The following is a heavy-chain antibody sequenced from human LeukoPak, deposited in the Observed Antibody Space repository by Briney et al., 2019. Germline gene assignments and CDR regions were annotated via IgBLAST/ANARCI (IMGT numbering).Heavy chain of an antibody. J-gene: IGHJ5*02. CDR1: GGSISSYY. Sequence: SETLSLTCTVSGGSISSYYWSWIRQPPGKGLEWIAYIYYSGSTNYNPSLKSRGTNSVDTSKNQCSLKLSSVTAADKALYYCARTYYDFWSAPGRTGALYNWFDPWGQGTLVTVSS. V-gene: IGHV4-59*01. CDR3: ARTYYDFWSAPGRTGALYNWFDP. CDR2: IYYSGST. D-gene: IGHD3-3*01.